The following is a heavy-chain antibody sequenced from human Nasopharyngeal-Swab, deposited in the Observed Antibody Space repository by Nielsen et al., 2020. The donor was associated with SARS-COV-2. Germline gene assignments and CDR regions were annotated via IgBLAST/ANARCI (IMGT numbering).Heavy chain of an antibody. Sequence: ASVKVSCKTSGTYVISWMRQAPGQGLAWVGRISPYNSKANYAQNIQGRVTMTTDTSTSTAYMELSSLRSDDTAVYYCARDCSTSSCHLVWGQGTLVTVSS. CDR1: GTYV. J-gene: IGHJ4*02. CDR2: ISPYNSKA. CDR3: ARDCSTSSCHLV. D-gene: IGHD2-2*01. V-gene: IGHV1-18*01.